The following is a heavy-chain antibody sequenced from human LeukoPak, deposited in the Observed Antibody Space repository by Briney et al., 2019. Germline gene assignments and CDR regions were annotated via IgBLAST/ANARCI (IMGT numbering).Heavy chain of an antibody. D-gene: IGHD3-9*01. CDR2: IYYSGST. Sequence: SETLSLTCTVSGGSISNYYWSWIRQPPGKGLEWIGYIYYSGSTNYSPSLKSRVTISLDTSKNQFSLKLSSVTAADTAVYYCARWIYSRGSGYLFDSWGQGTLVTVSS. J-gene: IGHJ4*02. CDR1: GGSISNYY. V-gene: IGHV4-59*01. CDR3: ARWIYSRGSGYLFDS.